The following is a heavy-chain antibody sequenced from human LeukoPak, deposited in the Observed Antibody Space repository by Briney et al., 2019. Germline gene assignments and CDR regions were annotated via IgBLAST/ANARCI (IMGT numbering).Heavy chain of an antibody. CDR1: GFIFSSYT. CDR2: ISSSSSYI. D-gene: IGHD2-21*02. V-gene: IGHV3-21*01. CDR3: ARDPTYCGGDCYFPDAFDI. Sequence: GSLRLSCAASGFIFSSYTMNWVRQAPGKGLEWVSFISSSSSYIYYADSVKGRFTISRDNAKNSLYLQMNSLRAKDTAVYFCARDPTYCGGDCYFPDAFDIWGQGTMVTVSS. J-gene: IGHJ3*02.